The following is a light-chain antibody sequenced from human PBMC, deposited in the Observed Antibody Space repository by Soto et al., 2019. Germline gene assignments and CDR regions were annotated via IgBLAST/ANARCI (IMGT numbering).Light chain of an antibody. Sequence: QSALTQPASVSGSPGQAITISCTGTSSDVDGYDYVSWYQQHPGEAPKLVIFEVSNRPSGVSNRFSGSKSGNTASLTISGLQAEDEADYYCSSYSSSSTPYVFGTGTKLTVL. V-gene: IGLV2-14*01. CDR3: SSYSSSSTPYV. J-gene: IGLJ1*01. CDR2: EVS. CDR1: SSDVDGYDY.